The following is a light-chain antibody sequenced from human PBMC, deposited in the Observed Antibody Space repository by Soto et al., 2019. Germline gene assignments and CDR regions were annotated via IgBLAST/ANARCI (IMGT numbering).Light chain of an antibody. Sequence: DIQMTQSPSSLSASVGDRVTITCQASQDITNHLNWYQQKPGKAPKLLVYDASNLQTGVPSRFSGSGSGTDFTFTISGLQPEDIATFYCQQYDILLTFGGGTKVDIK. V-gene: IGKV1-33*01. CDR2: DAS. CDR1: QDITNH. CDR3: QQYDILLT. J-gene: IGKJ4*01.